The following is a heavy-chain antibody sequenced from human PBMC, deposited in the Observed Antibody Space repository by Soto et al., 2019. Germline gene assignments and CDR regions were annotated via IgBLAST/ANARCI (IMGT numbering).Heavy chain of an antibody. Sequence: QVQLVQSGAEVKKPGSSVKVSCKTSGRPFSSNAISWVRQAPGQGPEWMGGIVPLFGTTNYAQTFQGRVTXXAXXSTSTVYMELSSLRSEDTAVYYCARDRDGWYYVDSWGQGTLVTVSS. D-gene: IGHD6-19*01. V-gene: IGHV1-69*12. CDR1: GRPFSSNA. CDR3: ARDRDGWYYVDS. CDR2: IVPLFGTT. J-gene: IGHJ4*02.